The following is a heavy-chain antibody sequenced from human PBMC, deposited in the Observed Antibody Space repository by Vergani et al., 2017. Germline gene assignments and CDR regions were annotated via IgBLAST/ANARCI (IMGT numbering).Heavy chain of an antibody. CDR1: GFTFSSYS. CDR3: GASGWPDIVLLNV. D-gene: IGHD2-8*01. V-gene: IGHV3-21*01. Sequence: VQLVESGGGVVQPGRSLRLSCAASGFTFSSYSMNWVRQAPGKGLEWVSSISSSSSYIYYADSVKGRFTISRDNAKNSLYLQMNSLRAEDTAVYYCGASGWPDIVLLNVWGKGTTVTVSS. CDR2: ISSSSSYI. J-gene: IGHJ6*04.